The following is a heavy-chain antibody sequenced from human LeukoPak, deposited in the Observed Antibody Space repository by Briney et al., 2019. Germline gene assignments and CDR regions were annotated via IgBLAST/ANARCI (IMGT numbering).Heavy chain of an antibody. CDR3: ARPRNDGDYAYGMGV. V-gene: IGHV5-51*01. CDR1: GYSFTDYW. Sequence: GESLKISCKGSGYSFTDYWVAWVRQMPGKGLEWMGVIYPGDSDTRYSPSFQGQVTISADKSISTAYLQWRSLKASDTAMYYCARPRNDGDYAYGMGVWGQGTTVTVSS. J-gene: IGHJ6*02. CDR2: IYPGDSDT. D-gene: IGHD4-17*01.